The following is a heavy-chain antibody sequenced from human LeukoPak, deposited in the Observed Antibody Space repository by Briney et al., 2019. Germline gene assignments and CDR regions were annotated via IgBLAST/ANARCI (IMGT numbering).Heavy chain of an antibody. CDR3: AKDRDGTIWFGSFDS. J-gene: IGHJ4*02. V-gene: IGHV3-33*06. D-gene: IGHD3-10*01. CDR2: IWYDGSNK. Sequence: GGSLRLSCAASGFTFSSYGMHWVRQAPGKGLEWVAVIWYDGSNKYYADSVKGRFTISRDNSKNTLYLQLNSLRAEDTAVYYCAKDRDGTIWFGSFDSWGQGTLVTVSS. CDR1: GFTFSSYG.